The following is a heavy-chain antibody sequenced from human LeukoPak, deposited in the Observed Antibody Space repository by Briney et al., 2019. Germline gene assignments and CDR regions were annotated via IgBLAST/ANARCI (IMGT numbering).Heavy chain of an antibody. V-gene: IGHV1-18*01. D-gene: IGHD2-2*01. Sequence: ASVKVSRKASRHTFVSYGISWVRQAPGQGVEWMGWINGYNGKINYAQKFQGRVTVTTDTSTSTAYLELRSLTSEDTAVYCCARRFCSSVSCYDDDAFDVWGQGTLVTVSS. CDR1: RHTFVSYG. CDR2: INGYNGKI. CDR3: ARRFCSSVSCYDDDAFDV. J-gene: IGHJ3*01.